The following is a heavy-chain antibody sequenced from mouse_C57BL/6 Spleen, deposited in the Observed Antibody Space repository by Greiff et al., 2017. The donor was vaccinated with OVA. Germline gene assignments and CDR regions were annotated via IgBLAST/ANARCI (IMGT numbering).Heavy chain of an antibody. D-gene: IGHD1-1*01. CDR3: TTQFITTVVDYFDY. CDR2: IDPEGGDT. J-gene: IGHJ2*01. Sequence: EVQLVESGAELVRPGASVKLSCTASGFTINDYSMHWVKQRPEQGLEWIGWIDPEGGDTEYAQKFTGKATLTADTSSNTAYLQLSSLTSEDTAVYYCTTQFITTVVDYFDYWGQGTTLTVAS. V-gene: IGHV14-1*01. CDR1: GFTINDYS.